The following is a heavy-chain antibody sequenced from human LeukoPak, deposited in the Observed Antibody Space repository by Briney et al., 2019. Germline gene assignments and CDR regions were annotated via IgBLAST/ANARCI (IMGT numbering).Heavy chain of an antibody. J-gene: IGHJ6*02. CDR2: ISNDGRNK. CDR3: AKDIGKRCGGDCAPLNYYYYYGMDV. D-gene: IGHD2-21*02. V-gene: IGHV3-30*04. CDR1: GFAFSSYA. Sequence: PGGSLRLSCAASGFAFSSYAMHWVRQAPGKGLEWVALISNDGRNKYHADSVKGRFTISRDNSKNTVYLQMTSLRAEDTAVYYCAKDIGKRCGGDCAPLNYYYYYGMDVWGQGTTVTVSS.